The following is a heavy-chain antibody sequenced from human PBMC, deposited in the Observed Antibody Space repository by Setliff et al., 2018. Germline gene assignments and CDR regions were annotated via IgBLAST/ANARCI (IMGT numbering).Heavy chain of an antibody. CDR1: GFSFSYYY. CDR2: ISGDGITI. V-gene: IGHV3-11*04. J-gene: IGHJ6*02. D-gene: IGHD3-10*01. CDR3: ARDGVFYAMDV. Sequence: GGPLRLSCAASGFSFSYYYMSWVRQAPGKGLEWLSKISGDGITIYYADSVRGRFTISRDNAKDSLYLQMNSLRAEDTALYYCARDGVFYAMDVWGRGTTVTVSS.